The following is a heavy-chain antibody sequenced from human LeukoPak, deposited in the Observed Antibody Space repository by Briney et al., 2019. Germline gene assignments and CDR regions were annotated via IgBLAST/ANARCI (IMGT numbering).Heavy chain of an antibody. J-gene: IGHJ1*01. D-gene: IGHD4-17*01. CDR3: AKAPTVTTVYFQH. CDR1: GFTFSSYG. Sequence: PGGSLRLSCAASGFTFSSYGMHWVRQAPGKGLEWVAVIWYDGSNKYYADSVKGRFTISRDNSKNTLYLQMNSLSAEDTAVYYCAKAPTVTTVYFQHWGQGTLVTVSS. CDR2: IWYDGSNK. V-gene: IGHV3-33*06.